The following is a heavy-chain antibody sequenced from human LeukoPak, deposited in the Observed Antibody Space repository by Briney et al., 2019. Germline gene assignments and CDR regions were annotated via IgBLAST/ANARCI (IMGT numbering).Heavy chain of an antibody. CDR2: GLYTGNT. CDR1: GGSIAVNHYY. D-gene: IGHD3-10*01. Sequence: SETLSLTCSVSGGSIAVNHYYWGWIRQPPGKGLEWIGSGLYTGNTYSNPSLRSRVTISVDTSKNEFSLKMNSVTAADTAVFYCARHADYFDPSHIDYWGQGTLVTVSS. V-gene: IGHV4-39*01. J-gene: IGHJ4*02. CDR3: ARHADYFDPSHIDY.